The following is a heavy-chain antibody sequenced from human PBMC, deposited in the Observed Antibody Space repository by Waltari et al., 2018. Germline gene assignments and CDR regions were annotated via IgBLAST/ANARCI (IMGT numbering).Heavy chain of an antibody. D-gene: IGHD2-21*01. CDR2: INHSGST. CDR1: GGSFSGYY. CDR3: ARKVTETYYYYYYMDV. J-gene: IGHJ6*03. Sequence: QVQLQQWGAGLLKSSETLSLTCAVYGGSFSGYYWSWIRQPPGKGLEWIWEINHSGSTNYNPSLTSRVTISVDTSKKQFSLKLSSVTAADSAVYFCARKVTETYYYYYYMDVWGKGTTVTIPS. V-gene: IGHV4-34*01.